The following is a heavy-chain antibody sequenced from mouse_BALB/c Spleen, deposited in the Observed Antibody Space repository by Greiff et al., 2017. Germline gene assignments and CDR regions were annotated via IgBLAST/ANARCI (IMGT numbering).Heavy chain of an antibody. CDR2: IDPANGNT. D-gene: IGHD2-1*01. J-gene: IGHJ3*01. Sequence: EVQVVESGAELVKPGASVKLSCTASGFNIKDTYMHWVKQRPEQGLEWIGRIDPANGNTKYDPKFQGKATITADTSSNTAYLQLSSLTSEDTAVYYCASLSTIPFAYWGQGTLVTVSA. V-gene: IGHV14-3*02. CDR3: ASLSTIPFAY. CDR1: GFNIKDTY.